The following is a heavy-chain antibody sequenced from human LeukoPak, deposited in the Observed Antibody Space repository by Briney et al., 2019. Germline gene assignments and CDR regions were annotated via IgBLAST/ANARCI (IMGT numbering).Heavy chain of an antibody. D-gene: IGHD6-6*01. J-gene: IGHJ6*03. CDR2: INPNSGGT. Sequence: ASVKVSCKASGYTFIGYYIHWVRQAPGQGLEWMGWINPNSGGTNYAQKFQGRVTMTRDTSISTAYMELSRLRSDDTAVYYCVFGSSQESYYYMDVWGKGTTVTVSS. CDR3: VFGSSQESYYYMDV. V-gene: IGHV1-2*02. CDR1: GYTFIGYY.